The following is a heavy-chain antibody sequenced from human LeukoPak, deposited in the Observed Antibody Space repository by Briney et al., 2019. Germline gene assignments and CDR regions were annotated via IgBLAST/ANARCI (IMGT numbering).Heavy chain of an antibody. V-gene: IGHV4-4*07. CDR1: GGSISSYY. D-gene: IGHD3-10*01. Sequence: PSETLSLTCTVSGGSISSYYWSWIRQPAGKGLEWIGRIYTSGSTNYNPSLKSRVTMSVDTSKNQFPLKLSSVTAADTAVYYCARDAPVGELLYYFDYWGQGTLVTVSS. CDR2: IYTSGST. J-gene: IGHJ4*02. CDR3: ARDAPVGELLYYFDY.